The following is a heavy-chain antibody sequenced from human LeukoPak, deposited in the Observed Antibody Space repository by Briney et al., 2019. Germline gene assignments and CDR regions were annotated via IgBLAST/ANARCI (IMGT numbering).Heavy chain of an antibody. CDR2: IRESGEST. CDR3: AKDDSEYYDFWSGYYTGASIDY. CDR1: GFRFSSYD. V-gene: IGHV3-23*01. Sequence: GGSLRLSCAASGFRFSSYDMSWVRQAPGKGLEWVSAIRESGESTYYADSVKGRFTISRDNSRNMLYLQMNSLRAEDTAVYYCAKDDSEYYDFWSGYYTGASIDYWGQGTLVTVSS. J-gene: IGHJ4*02. D-gene: IGHD3-3*01.